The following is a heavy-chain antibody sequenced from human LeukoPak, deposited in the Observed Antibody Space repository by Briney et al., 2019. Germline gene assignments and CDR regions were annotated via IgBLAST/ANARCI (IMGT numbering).Heavy chain of an antibody. V-gene: IGHV3-21*01. CDR3: ARVSGATSYYYYYGMDV. CDR2: ISSSSSYI. CDR1: GFRFSDYS. J-gene: IGHJ6*02. Sequence: TGGSLRLSCAASGFRFSDYSMNWVRQAPGKGLEWVSSISSSSSYIYYADSVKGRFTISRDNAKNSLYLQMNSLRAEDTAVYYCARVSGATSYYYYYGMDVWGQGTTVTVSS. D-gene: IGHD1-26*01.